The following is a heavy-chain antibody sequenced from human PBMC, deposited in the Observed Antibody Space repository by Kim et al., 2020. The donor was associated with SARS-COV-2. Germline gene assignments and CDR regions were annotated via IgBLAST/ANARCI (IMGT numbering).Heavy chain of an antibody. D-gene: IGHD3-16*02. V-gene: IGHV3-74*01. CDR3: ARESQLLYPGAFDL. J-gene: IGHJ2*01. CDR2: VNRDGSTT. Sequence: GGSLRLSCAASDFSFSSYWMHWVRHVPGKGLVWVSRVNRDGSTTDYADSEKGRFTISRDNARNTMYLQMNSLRAEDTAVYYCARESQLLYPGAFDLWG. CDR1: DFSFSSYW.